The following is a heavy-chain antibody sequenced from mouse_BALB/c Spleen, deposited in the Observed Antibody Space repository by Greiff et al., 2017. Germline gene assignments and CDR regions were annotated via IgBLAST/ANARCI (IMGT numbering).Heavy chain of an antibody. D-gene: IGHD1-1*01. V-gene: IGHV1-84*02. CDR3: ARGDYYGSRNYFDY. CDR1: GYTFTDYY. J-gene: IGHJ2*01. CDR2: IYPGSGNT. Sequence: QVQLQQSGPELVKPVASVKISCKASGYTFTDYYINWVKQKPGQGLEWIGWIYPGSGNTKYNEKFKGKATLTVDTSSSTAYMQLSSLTSEDTAVYFCARGDYYGSRNYFDYWGQGTTLTVSS.